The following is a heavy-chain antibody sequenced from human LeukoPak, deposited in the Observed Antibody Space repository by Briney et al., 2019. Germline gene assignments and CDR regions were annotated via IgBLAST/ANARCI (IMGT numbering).Heavy chain of an antibody. D-gene: IGHD1-14*01. CDR3: ARASRTDAFDI. CDR2: ISSSSSYI. CDR1: GFTFSSYS. V-gene: IGHV3-21*01. Sequence: GGSLRLSCAASGFTFSSYSMNWVRQAPGKWLEWVSSISSSSSYIYYADSVKGRFTISRDNAKNSLYLQMNSLRAEDTAVYYCARASRTDAFDIWGQGTIVTVSS. J-gene: IGHJ3*02.